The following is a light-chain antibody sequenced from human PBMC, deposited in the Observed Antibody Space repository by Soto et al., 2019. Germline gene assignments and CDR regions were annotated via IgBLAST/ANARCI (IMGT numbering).Light chain of an antibody. J-gene: IGLJ2*01. CDR3: QSYDSSVSAVV. V-gene: IGLV1-40*01. CDR2: GNS. Sequence: QSVLTQPPSVSGAPGQRVTISCTGISSNIGSGYDVHWYQQLPGTAPKLLIYGNSNRPSGVPDRFSGSKSGTSASLAITGLQAEDEADYYCQSYDSSVSAVVFGGGTKLTDL. CDR1: SSNIGSGYD.